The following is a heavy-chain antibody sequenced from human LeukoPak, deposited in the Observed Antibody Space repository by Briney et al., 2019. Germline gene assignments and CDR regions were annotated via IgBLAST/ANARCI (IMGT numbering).Heavy chain of an antibody. D-gene: IGHD5-12*01. CDR2: INPGNGNT. V-gene: IGHV1-3*01. CDR3: ARERVTTTAFDY. Sequence: ASVKVSCKASGYTFTRYIMNWVRQAPGQRPEWMRWINPGNGNTKYSEKFQDRVTFTRDTSATTAYMELSSLRSEDTAVYYCARERVTTTAFDYWGQGTLVTVSS. CDR1: GYTFTRYI. J-gene: IGHJ4*02.